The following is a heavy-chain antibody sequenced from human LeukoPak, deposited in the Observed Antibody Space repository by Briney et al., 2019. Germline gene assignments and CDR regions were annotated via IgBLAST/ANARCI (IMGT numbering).Heavy chain of an antibody. V-gene: IGHV1-8*01. Sequence: ASVKVSCKASGYTFTSYYMNWVRQATGQGLEWMGWMNPNSGNTGYAQKFQGRVTMTRNTSISTAYMELSSLRSEDTAVYYCARGGSGYDYFDYWGQGTLVTVSS. J-gene: IGHJ4*02. D-gene: IGHD5-12*01. CDR1: GYTFTSYY. CDR2: MNPNSGNT. CDR3: ARGGSGYDYFDY.